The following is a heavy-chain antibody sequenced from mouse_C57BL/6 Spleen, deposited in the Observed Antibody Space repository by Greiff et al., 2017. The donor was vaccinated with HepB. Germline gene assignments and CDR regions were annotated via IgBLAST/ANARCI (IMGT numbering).Heavy chain of an antibody. CDR1: GYTFTSYG. CDR2: ISTYYSDA. CDR3: ARGRFSIAY. Sequence: QVQLLQPGAELVRPGVSVKLSCKASGYTFTSYGMDWVKQSHAKSLEWIGAISTYYSDASYNQKFKDKATMTVDKSSSTAYMELASLTSEDSAVYYCARGRFSIAYWGQGTLVTVSA. J-gene: IGHJ3*01. V-gene: IGHV1-67*01.